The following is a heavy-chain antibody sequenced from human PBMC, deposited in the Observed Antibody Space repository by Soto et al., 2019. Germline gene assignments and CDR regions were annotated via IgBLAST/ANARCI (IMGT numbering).Heavy chain of an antibody. CDR1: GGSISSYY. CDR3: ARDRFSRGGLRKYSSSWYGLDYYYGMDV. CDR2: IYTSGST. D-gene: IGHD6-13*01. Sequence: KASETLSLTCTVSGGSISSYYWSWIRQPAGKGLEWIGRIYTSGSTNYNPSLKSRVTMSVDTSKNQFSLKLSSVTAADTAVYYCARDRFSRGGLRKYSSSWYGLDYYYGMDVWGQGTTVTVSS. J-gene: IGHJ6*02. V-gene: IGHV4-4*07.